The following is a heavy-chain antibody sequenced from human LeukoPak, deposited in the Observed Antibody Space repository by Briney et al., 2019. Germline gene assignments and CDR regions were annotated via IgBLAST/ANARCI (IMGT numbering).Heavy chain of an antibody. J-gene: IGHJ4*02. CDR2: ISGSGGST. Sequence: GGSLRLSCAASGFTFSSYAMSWVRQAPGKGLEWVSAISGSGGSTYYADSVKARFTISRDNAKESVSLQMNSLRAEDTAIYYCSAILYHWGQGTLVTVSS. CDR1: GFTFSSYA. D-gene: IGHD2-2*01. V-gene: IGHV3-23*01. CDR3: SAILYH.